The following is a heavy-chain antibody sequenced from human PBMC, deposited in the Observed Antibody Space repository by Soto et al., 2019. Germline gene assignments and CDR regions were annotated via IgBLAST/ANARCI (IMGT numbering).Heavy chain of an antibody. CDR3: ARDLIYAGYYYYMDV. V-gene: IGHV3-21*01. Sequence: EVQLVESGGGRVKPGGSLGLSVAASGFPFSSNSRNWVGQAPGKGREWVQSINYKSHIDYADSVKGRFTISRDNAKNSLYLQMNSLRAEDTAVYFCARDLIYAGYYYYMDVWGIGTTVTVSS. CDR2: INYKSHI. CDR1: GFPFSSNS. D-gene: IGHD3-10*01. J-gene: IGHJ6*03.